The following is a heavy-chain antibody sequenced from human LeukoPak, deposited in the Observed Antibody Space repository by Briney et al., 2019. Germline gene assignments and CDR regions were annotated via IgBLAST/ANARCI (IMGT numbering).Heavy chain of an antibody. CDR1: GFTFSTYW. CDR3: ARDKIVGATHFDY. Sequence: GGSLRLSCVGSGFTFSTYWMSWVRQAPGKGLEWVANIRQDGGEKYYVDSVKGRFSISRDDARNSLYLQMNRLTAEDTAVYYCARDKIVGATHFDYWGQGTLVTVSA. CDR2: IRQDGGEK. D-gene: IGHD1-26*01. V-gene: IGHV3-7*01. J-gene: IGHJ4*02.